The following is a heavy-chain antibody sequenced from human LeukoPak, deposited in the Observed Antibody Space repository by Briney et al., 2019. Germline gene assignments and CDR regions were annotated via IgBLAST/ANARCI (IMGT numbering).Heavy chain of an antibody. CDR2: IRYDGSNK. J-gene: IGHJ5*02. CDR1: GFTFSNYG. CDR3: AKDPGPVPAAIFWFDP. Sequence: PGGSLRLSCAASGFTFSNYGMHWVRQAPGKGLEWVAFIRYDGSNKNYADSVKGRFTISRDNSKNTLYLQMNSLRAEDTAVYYCAKDPGPVPAAIFWFDPWGQGTLVTVSS. D-gene: IGHD2-2*01. V-gene: IGHV3-30*02.